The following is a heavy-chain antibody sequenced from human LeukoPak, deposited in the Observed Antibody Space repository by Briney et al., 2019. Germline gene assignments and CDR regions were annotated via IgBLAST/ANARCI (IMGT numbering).Heavy chain of an antibody. Sequence: GGSLRLSCAASGFTFDDYAMHWVRQAPGKGLEWVSGISWNSGSIGYADSVKGRFTISRDNAKNSLYLQMNSLRAEDTALYYCAKAIMRWLQDYFDYWGQGTLVTVYS. CDR1: GFTFDDYA. V-gene: IGHV3-9*01. D-gene: IGHD5-24*01. CDR2: ISWNSGSI. J-gene: IGHJ4*02. CDR3: AKAIMRWLQDYFDY.